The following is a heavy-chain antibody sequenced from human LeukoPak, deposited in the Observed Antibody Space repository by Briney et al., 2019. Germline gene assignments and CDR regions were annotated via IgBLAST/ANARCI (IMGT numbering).Heavy chain of an antibody. Sequence: GGSLRLSCAASGFTFSSYVMHWVRQAPGKGLEWVAVMSYDGSNKYYADSVKGRFTISRDNSKNTLYLQMNSLRVEDTAVYYCAKGSMGRCSGNSCYSVYWGQGTLVTVSS. CDR1: GFTFSSYV. CDR3: AKGSMGRCSGNSCYSVY. V-gene: IGHV3-30*18. J-gene: IGHJ4*02. CDR2: MSYDGSNK. D-gene: IGHD5-12*01.